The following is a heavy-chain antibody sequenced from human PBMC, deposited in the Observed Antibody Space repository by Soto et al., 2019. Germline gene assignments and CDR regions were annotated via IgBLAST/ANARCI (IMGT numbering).Heavy chain of an antibody. V-gene: IGHV4-4*02. CDR3: ARGRPHYYDSSGYYYEGDWYIDL. J-gene: IGHJ2*01. CDR2: IYHSGST. CDR1: GGSISSSNW. D-gene: IGHD3-22*01. Sequence: QVQLQESGPGLVKPSGTLSLTCAVSGGSISSSNWWSWVRQPPGKGLEWIGEIYHSGSTNYNPSLQGRVTIPVDKSKNQFSLKLSSGTAADTAVYYCARGRPHYYDSSGYYYEGDWYIDLWGRGTLVTVSS.